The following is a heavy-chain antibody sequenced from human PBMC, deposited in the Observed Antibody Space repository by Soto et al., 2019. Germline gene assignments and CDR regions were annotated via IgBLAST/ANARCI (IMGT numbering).Heavy chain of an antibody. CDR2: VIPIFPAP. CDR3: ARDKDRLQLGGNYYYIMDV. J-gene: IGHJ6*02. D-gene: IGHD3-3*02. V-gene: IGHV1-69*12. Sequence: QVQLVQSGAEVKKPGSSVKISCQASVGAFRTTAFSWVRQSPRQGLEWMGGVIPIFPAPDYEQKFHGRVTITADGSTTTTYMELSSLRSEDTAMYYCARDKDRLQLGGNYYYIMDVWGQGTMVTVS. CDR1: VGAFRTTA.